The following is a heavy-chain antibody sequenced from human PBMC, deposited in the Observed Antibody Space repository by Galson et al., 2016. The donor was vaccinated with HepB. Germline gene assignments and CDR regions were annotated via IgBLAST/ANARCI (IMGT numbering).Heavy chain of an antibody. CDR3: AREPRITTFGVPRRTYYGMDV. V-gene: IGHV3-30-3*01. D-gene: IGHD3-3*01. CDR1: GFTLSNYA. J-gene: IGHJ6*02. Sequence: SLRLSCAASGFTLSNYAMHWVRQAPGKGLEWVAVISYDGSNKYYADSVKGRFTISKDNSKNAVFVHMRSLRREDTGVYYCAREPRITTFGVPRRTYYGMDVWGQGTTVTVSS. CDR2: ISYDGSNK.